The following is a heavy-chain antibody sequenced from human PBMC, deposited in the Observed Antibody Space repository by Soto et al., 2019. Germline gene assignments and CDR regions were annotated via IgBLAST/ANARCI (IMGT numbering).Heavy chain of an antibody. Sequence: QVQLQESGPGLVKPSQTLSLTCTVSGGSISSGDYYWSWIRQPPGKGLEWIGYIYYSGSTYYNPSLKSRVTISVDTSKTQFSLKLSSVTAADTAVYYCARALPIMITFGGVITGDAFDIWGQGTMVTVSS. D-gene: IGHD3-16*02. V-gene: IGHV4-30-4*01. CDR1: GGSISSGDYY. CDR2: IYYSGST. J-gene: IGHJ3*02. CDR3: ARALPIMITFGGVITGDAFDI.